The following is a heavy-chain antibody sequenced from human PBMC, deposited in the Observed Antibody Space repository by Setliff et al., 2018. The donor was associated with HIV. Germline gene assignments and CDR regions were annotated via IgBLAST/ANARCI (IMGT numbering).Heavy chain of an antibody. CDR2: IDAGNGNT. CDR3: ARVDYYDSSGYWHFDY. D-gene: IGHD3-22*01. J-gene: IGHJ4*02. Sequence: GASVKVSCKASGYTFTTYAMHWVRQAPGQRLEWMGWIDAGNGNTKYSQKFQGRVTITRDTSGSTAYLELSSLRSEDTAVYYCARVDYYDSSGYWHFDYWGQGTLVTVSS. CDR1: GYTFTTYA. V-gene: IGHV1-3*01.